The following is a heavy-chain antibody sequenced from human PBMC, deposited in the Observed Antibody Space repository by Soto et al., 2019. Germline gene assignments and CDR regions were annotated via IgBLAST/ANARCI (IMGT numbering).Heavy chain of an antibody. CDR3: TTLEDSTSPWLVY. J-gene: IGHJ4*02. CDR2: IKTKTDGGTT. D-gene: IGHD6-6*01. Sequence: GGSLRLSCTASGFTFNNAWMSWVRQAPGKGLEWVGRIKTKTDGGTTDYAAPVKGRFTISRDDSKNTVDLQMNSLKTEDTGVYFCTTLEDSTSPWLVYWGQGTLVTVSS. CDR1: GFTFNNAW. V-gene: IGHV3-15*01.